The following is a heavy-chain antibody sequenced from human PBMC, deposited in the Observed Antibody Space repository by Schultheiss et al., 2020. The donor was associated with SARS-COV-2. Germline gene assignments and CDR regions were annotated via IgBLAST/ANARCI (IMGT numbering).Heavy chain of an antibody. Sequence: SGPTLVKPTQTLTLTCTFSGFSLSTSGVGVGWIRQPPGKALEWLALIYWYDDKRYSPSLKSRLTITKDTSKNQVVLTMTNMDPVDTATYYCAHLGYCSGGSCYHWFDPWGQGTLVTVSS. D-gene: IGHD2-15*01. J-gene: IGHJ5*02. CDR1: GFSLSTSGVG. CDR3: AHLGYCSGGSCYHWFDP. CDR2: IYWYDDK. V-gene: IGHV2-5*01.